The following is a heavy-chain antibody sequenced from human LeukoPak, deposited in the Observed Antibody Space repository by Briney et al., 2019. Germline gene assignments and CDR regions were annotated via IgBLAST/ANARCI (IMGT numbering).Heavy chain of an antibody. CDR1: GGSISNYY. J-gene: IGHJ3*02. Sequence: PSETLSLTCTVSGGSISNYYWSWIRQPPGKGLEWIAYIDYSGSTTYNPSLKSRVTISVDTSRNQFSLKLSSVTAADTAVYYCARSRSGYSYDHAAFDIWGQGTMVTVSS. CDR2: IDYSGST. CDR3: ARSRSGYSYDHAAFDI. D-gene: IGHD5-18*01. V-gene: IGHV4-59*01.